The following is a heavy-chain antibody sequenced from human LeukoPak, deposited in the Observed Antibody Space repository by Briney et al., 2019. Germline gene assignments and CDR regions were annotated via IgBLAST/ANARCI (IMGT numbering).Heavy chain of an antibody. CDR2: IYYTGST. CDR1: GVSISRSFYY. Sequence: SETLSLTCSISGVSISRSFYYWGWIRQPPGKGLEWIGNIYYTGSTYYNPSLKSRVSMSVDTSKNQFSLNLISVTAADTAVYFCARRPNLPADFGDYWRFDIWGQGRRVTVSS. V-gene: IGHV4-39*01. D-gene: IGHD4-17*01. J-gene: IGHJ3*02. CDR3: ARRPNLPADFGDYWRFDI.